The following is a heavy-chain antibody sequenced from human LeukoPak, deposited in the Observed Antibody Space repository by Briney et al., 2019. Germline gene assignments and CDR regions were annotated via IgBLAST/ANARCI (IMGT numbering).Heavy chain of an antibody. J-gene: IGHJ4*02. Sequence: GGSLRLSCAASTFAFSTYAINWVRQAPGKGLEWLSHISGSSSTIYYADSVRGRFTVSRDNARSSVYLQMNSLRVEDTAVYYCARVSYGSGLDYWGQGARVTVSS. V-gene: IGHV3-48*01. CDR1: TFAFSTYA. CDR2: ISGSSSTI. CDR3: ARVSYGSGLDY. D-gene: IGHD3-10*01.